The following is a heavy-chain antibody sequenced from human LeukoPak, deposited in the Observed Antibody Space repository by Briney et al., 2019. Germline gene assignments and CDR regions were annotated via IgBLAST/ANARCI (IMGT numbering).Heavy chain of an antibody. CDR1: GFTFGDYA. Sequence: GGSLRLSCAASGFTFGDYAMHWVRQAPGKGLEWVSGISWNGGSIGYADSVKGRFTISRDNAKNSLYLQMNSLRAEDTALYYCAKDSKPMVRGVIIMSWGQGTLVTVSS. CDR2: ISWNGGSI. V-gene: IGHV3-9*01. D-gene: IGHD3-10*01. CDR3: AKDSKPMVRGVIIMS. J-gene: IGHJ4*02.